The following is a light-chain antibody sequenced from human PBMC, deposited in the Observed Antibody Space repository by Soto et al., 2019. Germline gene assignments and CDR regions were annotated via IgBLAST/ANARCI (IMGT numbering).Light chain of an antibody. Sequence: QLVLTQPPSASGTPGQRVTISCSGSSSNIGSNYVYWYQQLPGTAPKLLIYRKNQRPSGVPDRFSGSKSGTSASLAISGLRSEDEADYYCAAWDDSLSGVVFGGGTKVTVL. CDR2: RKN. CDR1: SSNIGSNY. V-gene: IGLV1-47*01. CDR3: AAWDDSLSGVV. J-gene: IGLJ2*01.